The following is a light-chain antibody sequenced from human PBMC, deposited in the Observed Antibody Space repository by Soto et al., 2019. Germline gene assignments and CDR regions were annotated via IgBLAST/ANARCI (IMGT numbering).Light chain of an antibody. Sequence: DIQLTQSPSSVYASVGDRVTITCRASQGISSWLAWYQQRPGKAPKLLISAASTLHSGVTSRFSGSGSGTDFTLTITSLQPEDFATYFCQQTNSLPVTVGQGTRLDIK. CDR3: QQTNSLPVT. CDR1: QGISSW. V-gene: IGKV1-12*01. J-gene: IGKJ5*01. CDR2: AAS.